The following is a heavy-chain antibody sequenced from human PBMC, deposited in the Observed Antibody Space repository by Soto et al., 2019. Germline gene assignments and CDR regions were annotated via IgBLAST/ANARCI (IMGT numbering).Heavy chain of an antibody. CDR3: ARGLLRGKGGMDV. Sequence: QVQLVQSGGEVKKPGASVMVSCETSGYTFSSYGISWVRQAPGQGPDWMGWINAYNGYTDYAQKFQGRVTVTTDASTSTAYMELRSLRSDDTAVYYCARGLLRGKGGMDVWGQGTTVTVSS. V-gene: IGHV1-18*01. CDR1: GYTFSSYG. J-gene: IGHJ6*02. CDR2: INAYNGYT. D-gene: IGHD3-16*01.